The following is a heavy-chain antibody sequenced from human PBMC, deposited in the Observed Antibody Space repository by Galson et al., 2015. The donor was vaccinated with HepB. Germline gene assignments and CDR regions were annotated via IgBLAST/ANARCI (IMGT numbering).Heavy chain of an antibody. J-gene: IGHJ4*02. V-gene: IGHV3-30*03. CDR3: ATELKTYGDPFDY. D-gene: IGHD4-17*01. CDR2: ISYDGSNK. Sequence: SLRLSCAASGFTFSSYGMHWVRQAPGKGLEWVAVISYDGSNKYYADSVKGRFTISRDNSKNTLYLQMNSLRAEDTAVYYCATELKTYGDPFDYWGQGTLVTVSS. CDR1: GFTFSSYG.